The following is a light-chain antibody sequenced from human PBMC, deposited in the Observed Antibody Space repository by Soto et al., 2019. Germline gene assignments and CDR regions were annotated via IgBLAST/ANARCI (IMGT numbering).Light chain of an antibody. CDR2: SNN. CDR3: QSFDTRLNSVV. CDR1: SSNIGAGYD. V-gene: IGLV1-40*01. Sequence: QSVVTQPPSASGALGQRVTISCTGSSSNIGAGYDVHWYQQFPGRAPRLLIFSNNNRPSGVPDRFSGSKSGTSASLDISGLQADDEAAYYCQSFDTRLNSVVFGGGTKLTVL. J-gene: IGLJ2*01.